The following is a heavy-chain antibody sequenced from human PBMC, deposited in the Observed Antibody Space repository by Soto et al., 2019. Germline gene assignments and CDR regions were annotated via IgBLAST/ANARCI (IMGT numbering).Heavy chain of an antibody. V-gene: IGHV4-39*01. J-gene: IGHJ4*02. CDR3: ARHFSVDYFVY. CDR1: DDSITSNSYF. Sequence: ETLSLTCTVSDDSITSNSYFWAWIRQPPGKGLEWIGSIYYSGTTYYNPSLRSRVTISVDRSKNQFSLKLSSVTAADTAVYYCARHFSVDYFVYWGQGALVTVSS. CDR2: IYYSGTT.